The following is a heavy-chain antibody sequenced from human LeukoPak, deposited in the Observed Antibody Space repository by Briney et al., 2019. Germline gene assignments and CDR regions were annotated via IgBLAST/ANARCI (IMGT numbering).Heavy chain of an antibody. V-gene: IGHV3-30*09. CDR1: GFTIGSYA. Sequence: GGSLRPSCAASGFTIGSYAMHLVRQAPGKGLEWVAAISYDGGNKYYADSVKGRFAISGDNSKNTLYLQMNSLRAEDTAVYDCVLGHCCGFFDCWGQGTLVTVSS. D-gene: IGHD2-21*02. CDR3: VLGHCCGFFDC. J-gene: IGHJ4*02. CDR2: ISYDGGNK.